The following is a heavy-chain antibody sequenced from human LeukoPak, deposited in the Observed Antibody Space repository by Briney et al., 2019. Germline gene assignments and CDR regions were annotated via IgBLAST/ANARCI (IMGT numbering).Heavy chain of an antibody. CDR1: GGSLSGFY. Sequence: SETLSLTCAVHGGSLSGFYWSWIRQPPGKGLEWIGEINHSGTTNYNPSLKSRVTISVDTSKNQVSLDLASVTAADTALYSCARASSFDKTTRWNPAYFGPWGQGTRVTVSS. D-gene: IGHD1-1*01. V-gene: IGHV4-34*01. CDR3: ARASSFDKTTRWNPAYFGP. CDR2: INHSGTT. J-gene: IGHJ5*02.